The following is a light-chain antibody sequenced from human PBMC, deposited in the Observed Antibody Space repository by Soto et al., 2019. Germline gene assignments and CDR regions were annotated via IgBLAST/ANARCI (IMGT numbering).Light chain of an antibody. V-gene: IGLV2-14*01. CDR3: SSYSSAATPDV. CDR2: EVS. CDR1: STDVGGYRS. Sequence: QSVLTQPASVSGSPGQSITISCTGTSTDVGGYRSVSWFQHHPGKAPKVIIYEVSNRPSGISHRFSGSKSGNTASLTISGLQVEDEAHYYCSSYSSAATPDVFGTGTKVTVL. J-gene: IGLJ1*01.